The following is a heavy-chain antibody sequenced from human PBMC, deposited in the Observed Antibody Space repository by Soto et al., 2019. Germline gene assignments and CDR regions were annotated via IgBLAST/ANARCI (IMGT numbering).Heavy chain of an antibody. V-gene: IGHV4-31*02. Sequence: GPGLVKPSQTLSLTCFVSGYFIGAGGYYWSWIRHHPGKGLEWIGSFYSSGSIIYNPSLRSRVSISGDMSTNQFSMSLTSVTAADTARYYCARMYSSGSGWFHPWGQGTLVTVSS. J-gene: IGHJ5*02. D-gene: IGHD6-19*01. CDR2: FYSSGSI. CDR3: ARMYSSGSGWFHP. CDR1: GYFIGAGGYY.